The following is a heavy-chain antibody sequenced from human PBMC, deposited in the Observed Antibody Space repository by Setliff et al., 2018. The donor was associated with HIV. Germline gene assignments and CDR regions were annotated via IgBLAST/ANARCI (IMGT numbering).Heavy chain of an antibody. D-gene: IGHD3-10*01. J-gene: IGHJ6*02. CDR3: ARSMVRGVIDYYSGMDV. CDR1: GYTFTSYA. CDR2: INAGNGNT. Sequence: ASVKVSCKASGYTFTSYAMHWVRQAPGQRLEWMGWINAGNGNTKYSQKFQGRVTITRDTSASTAYMELRSLRSDDTAVYYCARSMVRGVIDYYSGMDVWGQGTTVTVSS. V-gene: IGHV1-3*01.